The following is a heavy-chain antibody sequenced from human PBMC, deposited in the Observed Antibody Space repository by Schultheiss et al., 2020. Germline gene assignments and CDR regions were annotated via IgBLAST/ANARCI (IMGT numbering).Heavy chain of an antibody. CDR1: GFTFSSYW. CDR2: INWNGGST. V-gene: IGHV3-74*01. Sequence: GGSLRLSCAASGFTFSSYWMHWVRQAPGKGLEWVSGINWNGGSTGYADSVKGRFTISRDNSKNTLYLQMNSLRAEDTAVYYCARGPRYCGGDCYSYFDFWGQGALVTVSS. D-gene: IGHD2-21*02. J-gene: IGHJ4*02. CDR3: ARGPRYCGGDCYSYFDF.